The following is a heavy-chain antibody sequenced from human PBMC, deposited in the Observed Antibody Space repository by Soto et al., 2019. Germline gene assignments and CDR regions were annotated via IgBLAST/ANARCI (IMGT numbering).Heavy chain of an antibody. CDR3: AKDYSRRRLDP. J-gene: IGHJ5*02. CDR1: GFSFSSYA. D-gene: IGHD2-15*01. CDR2: INGSGDST. Sequence: EVQLLQSGGGLVQPGGSLRLSCAASGFSFSSYAMNWVRQAPGKGLEWVSAINGSGDSTYYADSVKGRFTISRDNSKNTLSMQMSSLRAGDSVVYYCAKDYSRRRLDPWGQGTMVTISS. V-gene: IGHV3-23*01.